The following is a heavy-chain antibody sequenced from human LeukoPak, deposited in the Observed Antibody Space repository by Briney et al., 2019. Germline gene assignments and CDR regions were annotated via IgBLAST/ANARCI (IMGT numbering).Heavy chain of an antibody. D-gene: IGHD2-15*01. Sequence: SETLSLTCTVSGGSISSSSHYWGWIRLPPGKGLEWIGSIYYSGNTYYNPSLKSRVTISVDTSKNHFSLEVSSVTAADTAVYYCARHENIVVVVAATGFDYWGQGTLVTVSS. V-gene: IGHV4-39*01. CDR1: GGSISSSSHY. J-gene: IGHJ4*02. CDR2: IYYSGNT. CDR3: ARHENIVVVVAATGFDY.